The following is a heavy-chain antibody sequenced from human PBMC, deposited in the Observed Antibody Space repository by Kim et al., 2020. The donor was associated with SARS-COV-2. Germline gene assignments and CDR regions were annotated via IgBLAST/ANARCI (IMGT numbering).Heavy chain of an antibody. Sequence: SVKVSCKASGGTFSSYAISWVRQAPGQGLEWMGGIIPIFGTANYAQKFQGRVTITADESTSTAYMELSSLRSEDTAVYYCARDGEYYDFWSPSHERDGYYYYKDVWGKGTTVTVSS. CDR1: GGTFSSYA. J-gene: IGHJ6*03. CDR3: ARDGEYYDFWSPSHERDGYYYYKDV. V-gene: IGHV1-69*13. CDR2: IIPIFGTA. D-gene: IGHD3-3*01.